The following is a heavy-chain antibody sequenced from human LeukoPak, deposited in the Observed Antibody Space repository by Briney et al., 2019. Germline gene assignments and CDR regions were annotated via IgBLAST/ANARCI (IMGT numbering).Heavy chain of an antibody. CDR2: ISAYNGNT. CDR3: ARESGITMVRGIIGPSY. V-gene: IGHV1-18*01. J-gene: IGHJ4*02. D-gene: IGHD3-10*01. Sequence: ASVKVSRKASGYTFTSYGISWVRQAPGQGLEWMGWISAYNGNTNYAQKLQGRVTMTTDTSTSTAYMELRSLRSDDTAVYYCARESGITMVRGIIGPSYWGQGTLVTVSS. CDR1: GYTFTSYG.